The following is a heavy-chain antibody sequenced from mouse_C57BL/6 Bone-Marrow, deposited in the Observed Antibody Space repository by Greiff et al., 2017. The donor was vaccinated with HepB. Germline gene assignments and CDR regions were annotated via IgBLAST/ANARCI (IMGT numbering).Heavy chain of an antibody. CDR1: EYEFPSHD. D-gene: IGHD2-5*01. V-gene: IGHV5-2*03. CDR2: INSDGGST. Sequence: EVKVEESGGGLVQPGESLKLSCESNEYEFPSHDMSWVRKTPEKRLELVAAINSDGGSTYYPDTMERRFIISRDNTKKTLYLQMSSLRSEDTALYYCARYSNLYAMDYWGQGTSVTVSS. CDR3: ARYSNLYAMDY. J-gene: IGHJ4*01.